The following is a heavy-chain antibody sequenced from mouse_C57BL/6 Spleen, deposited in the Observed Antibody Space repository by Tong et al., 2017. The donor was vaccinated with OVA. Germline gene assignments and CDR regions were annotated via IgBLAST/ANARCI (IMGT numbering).Heavy chain of an antibody. CDR2: IYPGNSDT. CDR3: TMDYGHYYAMDY. CDR1: GYTFTSYW. J-gene: IGHJ4*01. Sequence: EVQLQESGPELVKPGASVKMSCKASGYTFTSYWMHWVKQRPGQGLEWIGAIYPGNSDTSYNQKFKGKAKLTAVTSTSTAYMELSSLTNEDSAVYYCTMDYGHYYAMDYWGQGTTLTVSS. V-gene: IGHV1-5*01. D-gene: IGHD1-1*02.